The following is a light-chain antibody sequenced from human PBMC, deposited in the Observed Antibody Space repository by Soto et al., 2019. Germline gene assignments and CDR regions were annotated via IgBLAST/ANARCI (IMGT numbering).Light chain of an antibody. CDR1: SSDVGGYNY. Sequence: QSALTQPASVSGSPGQSITISCTGTSSDVGGYNYVSWYQQHPGKAPKLMIYEVSNRPSGVSNRFSGSKSGNTASLTISGLQAEDEADYYCSSSTSSSTGLYVFGTGTKLTVL. CDR2: EVS. CDR3: SSSTSSSTGLYV. J-gene: IGLJ1*01. V-gene: IGLV2-14*01.